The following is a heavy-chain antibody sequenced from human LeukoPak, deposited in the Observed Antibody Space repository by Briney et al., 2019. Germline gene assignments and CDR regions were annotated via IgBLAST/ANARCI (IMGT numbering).Heavy chain of an antibody. V-gene: IGHV1-46*03. CDR3: AVTLEWLKWGAFDI. CDR1: GYTFTSYY. D-gene: IGHD3-3*01. CDR2: INPSGGST. J-gene: IGHJ3*02. Sequence: GSVQVSCKASGYTFTSYYMHWVRQAPGQGLEWMGIINPSGGSTSYAQKFQGRVTMTRDTSTSTVYMELSSLRSEDTAVYYCAVTLEWLKWGAFDIWGQGTMVTVSS.